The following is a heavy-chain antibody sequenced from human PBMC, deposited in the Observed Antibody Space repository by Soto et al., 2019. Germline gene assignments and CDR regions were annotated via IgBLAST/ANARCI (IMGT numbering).Heavy chain of an antibody. CDR2: FKSKTDGGTT. CDR1: GFTFTNTW. J-gene: IGHJ5*02. D-gene: IGHD3-16*01. CDR3: TAGSFKSWA. Sequence: EVQLVESGGGLVKTGGSLRLSCTASGFTFTNTWMNWVRQAPGKGLEWVGRFKSKTDGGTTDYTAPVKGRFIISRDDSQNTLYLQMNSLKTEDTAVYYCTAGSFKSWAWGQGTLVTVSS. V-gene: IGHV3-15*01.